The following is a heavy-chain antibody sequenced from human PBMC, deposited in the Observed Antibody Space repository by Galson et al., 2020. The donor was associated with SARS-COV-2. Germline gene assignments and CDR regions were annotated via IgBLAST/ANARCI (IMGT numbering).Heavy chain of an antibody. Sequence: QAGGSLRLSCAASGFTFDDYTMHWVRQAPGKGLEWVSLISWDGGSTYYADSVKGRFTISRDNSKNSLYLQMNSLRTEDTALYYCAKDIHYDSGIDYWGQGTLVTVSS. CDR2: ISWDGGST. CDR1: GFTFDDYT. D-gene: IGHD3-22*01. V-gene: IGHV3-43*01. CDR3: AKDIHYDSGIDY. J-gene: IGHJ4*02.